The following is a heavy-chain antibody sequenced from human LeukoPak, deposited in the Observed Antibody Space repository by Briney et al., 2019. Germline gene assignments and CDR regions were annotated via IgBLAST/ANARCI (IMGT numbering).Heavy chain of an antibody. Sequence: SVKVSCKASGGTFNSYAISWVRQAPGQGLEWMGGIIPIFGTANYAQKFQGRVTITADEFTSTAYMQLSSLRSEDTAVSYCARDGPGRTVTTDYWGQGTLVTVSS. CDR1: GGTFNSYA. CDR3: ARDGPGRTVTTDY. J-gene: IGHJ4*02. CDR2: IIPIFGTA. D-gene: IGHD4-11*01. V-gene: IGHV1-69*13.